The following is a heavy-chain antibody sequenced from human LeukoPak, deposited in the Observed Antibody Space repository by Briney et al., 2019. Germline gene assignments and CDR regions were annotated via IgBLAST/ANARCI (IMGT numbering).Heavy chain of an antibody. Sequence: ASVKVSCKASGYTFTGYYTHWVRQAPGQGLEWMGWINPNSGGTNYAQKFQGRVTMTRDTSISTAYMELSRLRSEDTAVYYCASSQYSSSWYYAPWGQGTLVTVSS. CDR1: GYTFTGYY. J-gene: IGHJ5*02. CDR2: INPNSGGT. D-gene: IGHD6-13*01. V-gene: IGHV1-2*02. CDR3: ASSQYSSSWYYAP.